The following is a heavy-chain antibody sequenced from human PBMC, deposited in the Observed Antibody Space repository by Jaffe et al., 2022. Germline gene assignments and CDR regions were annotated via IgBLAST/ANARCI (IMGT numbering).Heavy chain of an antibody. V-gene: IGHV3-48*03. J-gene: IGHJ4*02. CDR2: ISSSGSTI. CDR1: GFTFSSYE. CDR3: ARDVSGGYEYYFDY. D-gene: IGHD5-12*01. Sequence: EVQLVESGGGLVQPGGSLRLSCAASGFTFSSYEMNWVRQAPGKGLEWVSYISSSGSTIYYADSVKGRFTISRDNAKNSLYLQMNSLRAEDTAVYYCARDVSGGYEYYFDYWGQGTLVTVSS.